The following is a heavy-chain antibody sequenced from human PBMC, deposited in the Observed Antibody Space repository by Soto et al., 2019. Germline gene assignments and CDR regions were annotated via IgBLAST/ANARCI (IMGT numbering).Heavy chain of an antibody. D-gene: IGHD6-13*01. CDR3: AGGGYGSRWPNVYMDV. CDR2: ISNNGAHT. V-gene: IGHV3-64*01. J-gene: IGHJ6*03. CDR1: GFTFSNYE. Sequence: EAQLVESGGGLVQPGGSLRLSCAASGFTFSNYEMHWVRQAPGKGLEYVSGISNNGAHTDYAKSVKGRFTISRDNSENTLYLQMGSLRAEDMALYHCAGGGYGSRWPNVYMDVWGEGTTVTVSS.